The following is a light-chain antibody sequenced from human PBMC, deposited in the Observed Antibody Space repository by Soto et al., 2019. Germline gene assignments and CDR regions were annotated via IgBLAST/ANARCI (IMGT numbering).Light chain of an antibody. V-gene: IGLV2-23*02. J-gene: IGLJ3*02. CDR3: CSHAPSRPAWF. CDR2: EVS. Sequence: QSALTQPASVSGSPGQSITISCTGTNSDVGSSNLVSWYQQHPGRAPKLMIYEVSRRPSGVSNRFSGSKSGNTASLTISGLQAEDDSEYHCCSHAPSRPAWFFGGGTKLSVL. CDR1: NSDVGSSNL.